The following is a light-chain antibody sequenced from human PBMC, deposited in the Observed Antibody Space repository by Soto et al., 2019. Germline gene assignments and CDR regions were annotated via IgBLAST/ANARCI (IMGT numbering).Light chain of an antibody. J-gene: IGLJ1*01. CDR3: SSYTSGGNYV. CDR2: DVT. V-gene: IGLV2-14*01. Sequence: QSALTQPASVSGSPGQSIAISCTGTSSDVGGYNCVSWYQQHTGKAPKLMIFDVTNRPSGVSNRFSGSKSGNTASLTISGLQAEDEADYYCSSYTSGGNYVFGTGTKLTVL. CDR1: SSDVGGYNC.